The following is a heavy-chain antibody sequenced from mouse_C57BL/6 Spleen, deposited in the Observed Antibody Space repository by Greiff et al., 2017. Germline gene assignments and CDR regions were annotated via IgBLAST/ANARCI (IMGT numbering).Heavy chain of an antibody. D-gene: IGHD3-3*01. V-gene: IGHV3-6*01. J-gene: IGHJ2*01. CDR1: GYSITSGYY. CDR2: ISYDGSN. Sequence: EVQLVESGPGLVKPSQSLSLTCSVTGYSITSGYYWNWIRQFPGNKLEWMGYISYDGSNNYNPSLKNRISITRDTSKNQFFLKLNSVTTEDTATYYCAREGQGYYFDYWGQGTTLTVSS. CDR3: AREGQGYYFDY.